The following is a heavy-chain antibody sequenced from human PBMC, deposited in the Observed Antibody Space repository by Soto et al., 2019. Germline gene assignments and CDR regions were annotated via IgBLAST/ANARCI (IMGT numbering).Heavy chain of an antibody. CDR3: ARKNDSRGHYYPPGGYGMDV. V-gene: IGHV1-69*13. CDR1: GGSFSSYA. Sequence: SVTVSCKACGGSFSSYAISWVRQAPGQGLEWMGGIIPIFGTANYAQKFQGRVTITADESTSTAYMDLSSLRSEDTAVYYCARKNDSRGHYYPPGGYGMDVWGQGTTVTVFS. D-gene: IGHD3-22*01. J-gene: IGHJ6*02. CDR2: IIPIFGTA.